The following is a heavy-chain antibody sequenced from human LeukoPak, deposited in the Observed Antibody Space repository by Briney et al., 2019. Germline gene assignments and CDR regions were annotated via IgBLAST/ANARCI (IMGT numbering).Heavy chain of an antibody. CDR1: GFTVSSNY. Sequence: GGSLRLSCAASGFTVSSNYMSWVRQAPRKGLEWVSVIYSGGSTYYADSVKGRFTISRDNSKNTLYLQMNSLRAEDTAVYYCARGIVVVPAAAGEAFDIWGQGTMVTVSS. CDR3: ARGIVVVPAAAGEAFDI. D-gene: IGHD2-2*01. J-gene: IGHJ3*02. V-gene: IGHV3-66*01. CDR2: IYSGGST.